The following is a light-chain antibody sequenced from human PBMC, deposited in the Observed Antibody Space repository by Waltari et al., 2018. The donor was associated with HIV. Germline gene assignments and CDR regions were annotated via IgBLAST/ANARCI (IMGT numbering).Light chain of an antibody. J-gene: IGLJ2*01. CDR2: EVN. CDR1: SSDVGSSAL. CDR3: CSYAGSGTSDVL. Sequence: QAALTQPASVSGSPGQSITISCTGTSSDVGSSALVSWYQQYPGKAPKLMIFEVNRRPSGVSNRFSGSRSGNSASLTISGLQAEDEAYYYCCSYAGSGTSDVLFGGGTKLNVL. V-gene: IGLV2-23*02.